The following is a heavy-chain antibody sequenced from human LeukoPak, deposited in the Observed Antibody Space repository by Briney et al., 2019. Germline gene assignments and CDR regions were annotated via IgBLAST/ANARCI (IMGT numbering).Heavy chain of an antibody. V-gene: IGHV3-73*01. CDR2: IRGKGFSDPP. J-gene: IGHJ5*02. Sequence: GGSLRLSCTASGFTPGDYVMSWVRQASGKGLEWVGRIRGKGFSDPPAYAASVKDRFTISRDDSESTAYLQMNSLKAEDTAVYYCTVPQSGGNWFDPWGPGTQVTVSS. CDR1: GFTPGDYV. CDR3: TVPQSGGNWFDP. D-gene: IGHD3-16*01.